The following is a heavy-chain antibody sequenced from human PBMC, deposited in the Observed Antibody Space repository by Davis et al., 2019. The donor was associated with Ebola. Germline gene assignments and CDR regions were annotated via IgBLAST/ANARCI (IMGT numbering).Heavy chain of an antibody. V-gene: IGHV3-30*04. CDR1: GFSFSDHP. CDR3: ARHEWDLVAFAH. D-gene: IGHD1-26*01. Sequence: GESLKISCVVSGFSFSDHPMHWFRQSPGKGLEWVAVVSDDDSNKFYAASVKGRFTISTDTSKNTLYLQMDSLRPGDTAVYYCARHEWDLVAFAHWGQGTLVTVSS. J-gene: IGHJ4*02. CDR2: VSDDDSNK.